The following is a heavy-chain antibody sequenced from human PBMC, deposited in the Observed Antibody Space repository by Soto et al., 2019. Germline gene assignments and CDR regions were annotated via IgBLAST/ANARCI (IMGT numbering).Heavy chain of an antibody. CDR1: GFTFSTYS. CDR2: IDSSSSYM. CDR3: ARGWRERGFDY. D-gene: IGHD1-26*01. V-gene: IGHV3-21*01. Sequence: ESGGGLVKPGGSLRLSCAVSGFTFSTYSMNWVRQAPGKGLEWVSYIDSSSSYMYYADSLKGRFTISRDNAKNSLYLEMNSLRVEDTAVYYCARGWRERGFDYWGQGILVTVSS. J-gene: IGHJ4*02.